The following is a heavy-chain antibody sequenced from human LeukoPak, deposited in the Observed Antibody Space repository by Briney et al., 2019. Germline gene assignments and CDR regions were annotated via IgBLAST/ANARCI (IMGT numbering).Heavy chain of an antibody. Sequence: PGGSLRLSCEASGFTFSSYWISWVRQAPGKGLEWVANIKTDGSEKYYVDSVKGRFTFSRDNAKNSLYLQMNSLRAEDTAVYYCARDYTGYFPWGQGTLVIVSS. J-gene: IGHJ5*02. CDR1: GFTFSSYW. CDR2: IKTDGSEK. CDR3: ARDYTGYFP. V-gene: IGHV3-7*03. D-gene: IGHD3-9*01.